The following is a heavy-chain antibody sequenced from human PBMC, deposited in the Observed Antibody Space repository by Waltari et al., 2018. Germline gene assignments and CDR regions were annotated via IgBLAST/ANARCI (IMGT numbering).Heavy chain of an antibody. CDR3: ARNEISMDY. D-gene: IGHD2-2*01. CDR1: GGTFSSYA. CDR2: ITPIFGTA. J-gene: IGHJ4*02. Sequence: QVQLVQSGAEVKKPGSSVQVSCKASGGTFSSYAISWVRQAPGQGLEWMGGITPIFGTANYAQKFQGRVTLTADESTSTAYMELSSLRSEDTAVYYCARNEISMDYWGQGTLVTVSS. V-gene: IGHV1-69*12.